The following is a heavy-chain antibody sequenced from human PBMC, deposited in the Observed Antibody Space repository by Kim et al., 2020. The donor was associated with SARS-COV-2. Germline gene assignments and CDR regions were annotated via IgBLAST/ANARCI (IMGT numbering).Heavy chain of an antibody. J-gene: IGHJ4*02. D-gene: IGHD3-16*02. V-gene: IGHV3-23*01. Sequence: YHPVAVKGRFTIAREESNNSLYLQMNRRRAEDTAVYYCAKNLWGSYPNDYWGQGTLVTVSS. CDR3: AKNLWGSYPNDY.